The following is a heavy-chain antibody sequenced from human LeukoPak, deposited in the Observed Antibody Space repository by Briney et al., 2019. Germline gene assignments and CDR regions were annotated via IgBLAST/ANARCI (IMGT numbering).Heavy chain of an antibody. CDR1: GFTFSSYA. J-gene: IGHJ3*02. CDR2: ITGSGVST. V-gene: IGHV3-23*01. D-gene: IGHD2-2*01. CDR3: AKHGTQLTPFDI. Sequence: PGGSLRLSCAASGFTFSSYAMSWLRQAPGKGLEWVSSITGSGVSTYYADSVKGHFTISRDNSKNTLYLQMNSLRAEDTAVYYCAKHGTQLTPFDIWGQGTMVTVSS.